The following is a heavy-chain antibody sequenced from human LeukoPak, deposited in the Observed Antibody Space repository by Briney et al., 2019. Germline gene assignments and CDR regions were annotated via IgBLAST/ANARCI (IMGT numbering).Heavy chain of an antibody. D-gene: IGHD2-2*01. CDR1: GGTFSSYT. J-gene: IGHJ4*02. Sequence: GASVKVSCKASGGTFSSYTISWVRQAPGQGLEWMGWINPNSGGTNYAQKFQGRVTMTRDTSISTAYMELSRLRSDDTAVYYCARVPPLYCSSTSCYGGGFDYWGQGTLVTVSS. V-gene: IGHV1-2*02. CDR3: ARVPPLYCSSTSCYGGGFDY. CDR2: INPNSGGT.